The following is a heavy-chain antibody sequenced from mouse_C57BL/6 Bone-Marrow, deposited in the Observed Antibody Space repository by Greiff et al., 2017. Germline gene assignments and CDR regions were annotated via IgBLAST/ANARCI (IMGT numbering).Heavy chain of an antibody. CDR1: GFTFSSYA. V-gene: IGHV5-4*01. D-gene: IGHD1-1*01. J-gene: IGHJ1*03. CDR2: ISDGGSYT. Sequence: EVTLMESGGGLVKPGGSLKLSCAASGFTFSSYAMSWVRQTPEKRLEWVATISDGGSYTYYPDNVKGRYTLSRDNAKNNLYLQLSHLKSEDTDMYYCAREGPAYCYLYWYFEVWGTGTTVTVSS. CDR3: AREGPAYCYLYWYFEV.